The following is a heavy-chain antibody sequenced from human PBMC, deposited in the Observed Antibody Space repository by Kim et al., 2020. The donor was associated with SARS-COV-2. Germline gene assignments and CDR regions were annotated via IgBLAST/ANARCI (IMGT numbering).Heavy chain of an antibody. J-gene: IGHJ6*02. Sequence: FQGRGTITADDSPSTAYMELSSLRSEDTAVYYCARGGDALFYYCGMDVWGQGTTVTVSS. V-gene: IGHV1-69*01. CDR3: ARGGDALFYYCGMDV. D-gene: IGHD3-10*01.